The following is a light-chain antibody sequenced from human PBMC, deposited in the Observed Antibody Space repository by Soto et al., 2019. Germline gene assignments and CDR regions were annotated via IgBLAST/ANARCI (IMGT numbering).Light chain of an antibody. CDR1: GSDVGAYNY. V-gene: IGLV2-8*02. CDR3: SSYAGSNNVV. J-gene: IGLJ2*01. Sequence: QSVLTQPPSASRSPGQSVTISCTGTGSDVGAYNYVSWYQQHPGKAPKLMIYEVSKRPSGVPDRFSGSKSGNTASLTVSGLQAEDEADYYCSSYAGSNNVVFGGGTKLTVL. CDR2: EVS.